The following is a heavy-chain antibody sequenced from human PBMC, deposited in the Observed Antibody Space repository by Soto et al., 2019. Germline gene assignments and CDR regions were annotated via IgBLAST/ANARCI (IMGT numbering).Heavy chain of an antibody. CDR2: ISPDGNSA. D-gene: IGHD2-2*01. CDR3: VGTASTSA. CDR1: GFTFSRYW. Sequence: EVQLEQSGGGSVQPGGSLRLSCVASGFTFSRYWIHWVRQPPGKGPVWVSRISPDGNSANYADSVKGRFTVSRDNAKNTLYLQMNSLRVEDTAIYYCVGTASTSAWGQGTLVTVAS. V-gene: IGHV3-74*01. J-gene: IGHJ5*02.